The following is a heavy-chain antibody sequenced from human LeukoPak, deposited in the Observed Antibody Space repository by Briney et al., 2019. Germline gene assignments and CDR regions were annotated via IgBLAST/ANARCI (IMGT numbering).Heavy chain of an antibody. CDR1: GFIFSNYA. D-gene: IGHD2-21*01. CDR2: ISGSGGNT. J-gene: IGHJ4*02. V-gene: IGHV3-23*01. Sequence: GGSLRLSCAASGFIFSNYAMSWVRQAPGKGLEWVSGISGSGGNTFYVDSVKGRFTISRDNSKNTLYLQTNSLGAEDTAVYYCATEKGDSPDYWGQGTLVTVSS. CDR3: ATEKGDSPDY.